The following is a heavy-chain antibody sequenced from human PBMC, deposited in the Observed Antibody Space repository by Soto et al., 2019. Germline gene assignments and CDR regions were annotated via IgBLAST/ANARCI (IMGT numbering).Heavy chain of an antibody. Sequence: GGSLRLSCAASGFTVSSNYMSWVRQAPGKGLEWVSVIYSGGSTYYADSVKGRFTISRDNSKNTLYLQMNSLRAEDTAVYYCARDWGGDGYNFWDAFDIWGQGTMVTVSS. D-gene: IGHD3-3*01. CDR1: GFTVSSNY. V-gene: IGHV3-53*01. CDR3: ARDWGGDGYNFWDAFDI. CDR2: IYSGGST. J-gene: IGHJ3*02.